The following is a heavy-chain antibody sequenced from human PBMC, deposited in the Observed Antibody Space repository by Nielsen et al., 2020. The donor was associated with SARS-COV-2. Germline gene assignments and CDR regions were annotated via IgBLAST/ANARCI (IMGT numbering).Heavy chain of an antibody. CDR3: ARDEGYCSGGSCYA. CDR2: IWYDGSNK. Sequence: GESLKISCAASGFTFSSYGMHWVRQAPGKGLEWVAVIWYDGSNKYYADSVKGRFTISRDNSKNTLYLQMNSLRAEDTAVYYCARDEGYCSGGSCYAWGQGTLVTVSS. CDR1: GFTFSSYG. D-gene: IGHD2-15*01. V-gene: IGHV3-33*01. J-gene: IGHJ5*02.